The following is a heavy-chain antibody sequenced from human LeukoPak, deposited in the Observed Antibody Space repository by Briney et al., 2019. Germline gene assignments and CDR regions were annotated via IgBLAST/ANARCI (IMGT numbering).Heavy chain of an antibody. D-gene: IGHD3-10*01. V-gene: IGHV4-34*01. CDR2: INHSGST. Sequence: KTSETLSLTCAVYGGSFSGYYWTWIRQPPGKGLDWIGEINHSGSTNYNPSLKSRVTISVDTSKNQFSLKLSSVTAADTAVYYCARAYYGSGSYLTSYYYYGMDVWGQGTTVTVSS. CDR1: GGSFSGYY. J-gene: IGHJ6*02. CDR3: ARAYYGSGSYLTSYYYYGMDV.